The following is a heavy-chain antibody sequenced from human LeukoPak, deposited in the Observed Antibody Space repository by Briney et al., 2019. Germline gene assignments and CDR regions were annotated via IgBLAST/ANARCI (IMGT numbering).Heavy chain of an antibody. CDR2: IRYDGSNK. V-gene: IGHV3-30*02. CDR1: GFTFSSYG. J-gene: IGHJ4*02. Sequence: GGSLRLSCAASGFTFSSYGIHWVRQAPGKGLEWVAFIRYDGSNKYYADSVKGRFTISRDNSKNTLYLQMNSLRAEDTAVYYCAKDLGNAATSSLWGQGNLVTVSS. CDR3: AKDLGNAATSSL. D-gene: IGHD2-15*01.